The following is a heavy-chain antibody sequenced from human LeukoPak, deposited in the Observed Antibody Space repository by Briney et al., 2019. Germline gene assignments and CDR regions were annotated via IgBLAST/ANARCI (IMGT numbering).Heavy chain of an antibody. Sequence: GGSLRLSCAASGFTFSSYSMNWVRQAPGKALEWVTSISSSSRYIYYADTVKGRFTISRDNAKNSLYLQMNSLRAQDTAVYYCARGQVGYYYYYYYMDVWGKGTTVTVSS. CDR3: ARGQVGYYYYYYYMDV. CDR1: GFTFSSYS. CDR2: ISSSSRYI. D-gene: IGHD2-8*02. V-gene: IGHV3-21*01. J-gene: IGHJ6*03.